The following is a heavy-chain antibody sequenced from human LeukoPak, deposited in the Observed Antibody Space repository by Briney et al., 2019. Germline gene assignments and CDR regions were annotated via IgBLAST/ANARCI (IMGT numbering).Heavy chain of an antibody. CDR1: GYTFTSYG. Sequence: GASVKVSCKASGYTFTSYGISWVRQAPGQGLEWMGWISAYNGNTNYAQKLQGRVTMTTDTSTSTAYMELRSLRSDDTAVYYCATGGSPYCSSTSCYSFSPAEYFQHWGQGTLVTVPS. CDR2: ISAYNGNT. J-gene: IGHJ1*01. CDR3: ATGGSPYCSSTSCYSFSPAEYFQH. V-gene: IGHV1-18*01. D-gene: IGHD2-2*02.